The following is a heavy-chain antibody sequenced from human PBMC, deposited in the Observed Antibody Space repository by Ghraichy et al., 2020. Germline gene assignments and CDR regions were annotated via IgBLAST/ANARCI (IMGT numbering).Heavy chain of an antibody. CDR2: INPSSGTT. CDR1: GYTFSSYY. V-gene: IGHV1-46*01. D-gene: IGHD1-14*01. CDR3: AKDNGRHAFDI. Sequence: ASVKVSCKASGYTFSSYYMHWVRQAPGQGLEWMGIINPSSGTTTYAQKFQGRVTMTRDTSTSTVYMDLSSLRSEDTAIYYCAKDNGRHAFDIWGQGTVVTVSS. J-gene: IGHJ3*02.